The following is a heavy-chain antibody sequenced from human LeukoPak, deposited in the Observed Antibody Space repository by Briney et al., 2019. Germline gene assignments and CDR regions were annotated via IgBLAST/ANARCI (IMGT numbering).Heavy chain of an antibody. Sequence: SETLSLTCAVSGDSISTNHWWSWVRQPPGKGLEWIGEVYHSGSTNYNPSLKSRVTISVDKSKNLCSLKLTAVTAADTAMYYCARALWDYWGQGTLVTVSS. CDR3: ARALWDY. J-gene: IGHJ4*02. CDR1: GDSISTNHW. D-gene: IGHD2/OR15-2a*01. V-gene: IGHV4-4*02. CDR2: VYHSGST.